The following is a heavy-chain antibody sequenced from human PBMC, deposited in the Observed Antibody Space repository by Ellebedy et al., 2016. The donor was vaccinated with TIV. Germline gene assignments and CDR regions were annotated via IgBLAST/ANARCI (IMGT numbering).Heavy chain of an antibody. D-gene: IGHD5-18*01. J-gene: IGHJ4*02. CDR2: IYSSGRN. CDR1: GVSISSSTYY. Sequence: MPSETLSLTCTVSGVSISSSTYYWGWIGQSPGKGLEWIGTIYSSGRNYYHPSLKSRVTISVDTSKNQFSLKLSSVTAADTAVYYCARQGYRGYSYGATYTPFDYWGQGTLVTVSS. V-gene: IGHV4-39*01. CDR3: ARQGYRGYSYGATYTPFDY.